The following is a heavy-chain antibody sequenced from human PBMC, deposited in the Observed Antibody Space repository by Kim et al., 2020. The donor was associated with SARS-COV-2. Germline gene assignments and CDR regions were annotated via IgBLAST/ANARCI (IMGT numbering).Heavy chain of an antibody. Sequence: GGSLRLSCVACGFTFSTSPMGWVRQAPGEGLEWVSRISWDGTRTYYADSVKGRVTMSSDKSKNTVYLHMNSLRVEDTAVYYCAKGVTNSGFDYWGQGAQVTVSS. CDR3: AKGVTNSGFDY. J-gene: IGHJ4*02. CDR1: GFTFSTSP. D-gene: IGHD4-17*01. V-gene: IGHV3-23*01. CDR2: ISWDGTRT.